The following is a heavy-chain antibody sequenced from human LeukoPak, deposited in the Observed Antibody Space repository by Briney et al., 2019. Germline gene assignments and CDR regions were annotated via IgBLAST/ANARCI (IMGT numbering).Heavy chain of an antibody. D-gene: IGHD6-13*01. CDR3: ARGSGYSSSWYYYGDNSNYYYYMDV. CDR1: GGSISSYY. V-gene: IGHV4-4*07. Sequence: SETLSLTCTVSGGSISSYYWSWIRQPAGKGLEWIGRIYTSGSTNYNPSLKSRVTISVDTSKNQFSLKLSSVTAADTAVYYCARGSGYSSSWYYYGDNSNYYYYMDVWGKGTTVTVSS. CDR2: IYTSGST. J-gene: IGHJ6*03.